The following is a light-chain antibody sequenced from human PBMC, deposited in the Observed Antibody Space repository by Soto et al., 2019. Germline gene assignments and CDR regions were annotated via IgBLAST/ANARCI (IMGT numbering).Light chain of an antibody. CDR1: ENVRGKY. J-gene: IGKJ4*01. Sequence: ENVLTQSPGSLSLSPGEGATLSCRASENVRGKYLAWYQHKIGQAPKLLIYGASRRATAIPDRFSGSGSGTVFTLTISRLEPEDCAWYYCQHYGNSPPFTFGGGTKVELK. CDR3: QHYGNSPPFT. V-gene: IGKV3-20*01. CDR2: GAS.